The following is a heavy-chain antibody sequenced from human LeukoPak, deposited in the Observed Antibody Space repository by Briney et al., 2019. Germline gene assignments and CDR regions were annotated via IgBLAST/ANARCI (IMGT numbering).Heavy chain of an antibody. Sequence: GGSLRLSCAASGFTFSSYAMSWVRQAPGKGLEWVSANSGSGGSTYYADSVKGRFTISRDNSKNTLYLQMNSLRAEDTAVYYCAKGLAAALYYYYGMDVWGQGTTVTVSS. D-gene: IGHD6-13*01. CDR3: AKGLAAALYYYYGMDV. CDR1: GFTFSSYA. CDR2: NSGSGGST. J-gene: IGHJ6*02. V-gene: IGHV3-23*01.